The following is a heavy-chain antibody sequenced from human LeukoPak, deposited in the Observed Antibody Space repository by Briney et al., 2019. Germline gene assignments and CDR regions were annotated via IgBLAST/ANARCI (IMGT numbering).Heavy chain of an antibody. D-gene: IGHD6-19*01. CDR1: GFTFSSYA. J-gene: IGHJ4*02. CDR3: ARVGYNSGWYEY. Sequence: PGGSLRLSCAASGFTFSSYAMNWVRQAPGKGLEWVSVISGSGGSTSYADSVKGRFTISRDNSKNTLYLQMNSLRVEDTALYYCARVGYNSGWYEYWGQGTLVTVSS. CDR2: ISGSGGST. V-gene: IGHV3-23*01.